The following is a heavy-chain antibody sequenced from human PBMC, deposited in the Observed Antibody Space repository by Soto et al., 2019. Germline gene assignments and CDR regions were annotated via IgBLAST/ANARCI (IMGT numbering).Heavy chain of an antibody. CDR2: IYYSGST. J-gene: IGHJ6*03. CDR3: ARAGDFWSGYYKEGHYYYYMDV. CDR1: GGSISSYY. D-gene: IGHD3-3*01. Sequence: PSETLSLTCTVSGGSISSYYWSWIRQPPGKGLEWIGYIYYSGSTNYNPSLKSRVTISVDTSKNQFSLKLSSVTAADTAVYYCARAGDFWSGYYKEGHYYYYMDVWGKGTTVTV. V-gene: IGHV4-59*01.